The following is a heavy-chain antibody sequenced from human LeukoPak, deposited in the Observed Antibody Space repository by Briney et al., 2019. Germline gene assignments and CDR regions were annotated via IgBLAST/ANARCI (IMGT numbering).Heavy chain of an antibody. CDR3: ARPPSSGWSPFDY. Sequence: SETLSLTCTVSGGSISSSSYYWGWIRQPPGKGLEWIGSIYYSGSTYYNPSLKSRVTISVDTSKNQFSLKLSSVTAADTAVYYCARPPSSGWSPFDYWGQGTLVTVSS. CDR2: IYYSGST. J-gene: IGHJ4*02. V-gene: IGHV4-39*07. D-gene: IGHD6-19*01. CDR1: GGSISSSSYY.